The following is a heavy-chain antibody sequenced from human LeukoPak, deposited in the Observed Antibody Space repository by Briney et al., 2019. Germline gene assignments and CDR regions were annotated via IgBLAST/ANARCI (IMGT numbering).Heavy chain of an antibody. CDR3: ATLPSAYCGGDCPTNFDY. CDR2: ISSSSSYI. CDR1: GFTFSSYS. J-gene: IGHJ4*02. Sequence: GGSLRLSCAASGFTFSSYSMNWVRQAPGKGLEWVSSISSSSSYIYYAASVKGRFTISRDNAKNSLYLQMNSLSAEDTAVYYCATLPSAYCGGDCPTNFDYWGQGTLVTVSS. D-gene: IGHD2-21*02. V-gene: IGHV3-21*01.